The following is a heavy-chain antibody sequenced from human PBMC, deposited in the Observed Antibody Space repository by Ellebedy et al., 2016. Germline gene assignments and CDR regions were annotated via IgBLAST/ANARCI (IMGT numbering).Heavy chain of an antibody. CDR1: GFSFSSNS. D-gene: IGHD4-17*01. Sequence: GGSLRLSXTASGFSFSSNSLSWVRQAPGKGLEWVSSISSDPTYKYYADSVKGRFAVSRDNTKKTLYLQMNSLRAEDTAIYFCARETPYGDPESDAFDIWGQGTMVTISS. J-gene: IGHJ3*02. V-gene: IGHV3-21*01. CDR3: ARETPYGDPESDAFDI. CDR2: ISSDPTYK.